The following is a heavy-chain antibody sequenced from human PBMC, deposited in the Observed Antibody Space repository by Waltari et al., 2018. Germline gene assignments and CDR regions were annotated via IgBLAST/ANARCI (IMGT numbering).Heavy chain of an antibody. J-gene: IGHJ4*02. D-gene: IGHD3-22*01. Sequence: QVQLQQWGAGLLKPSGTLSLTCAVVVGLFRGSYWCWIGQPPGKGLEWIGEINHSGSTNYNPSLKSRVTISVDTSKNQFSLKLSSVTAADTAVYYCARANHYYDSSGYGYWGQGTLVTVSS. CDR3: ARANHYYDSSGYGY. V-gene: IGHV4-34*01. CDR1: VGLFRGSY. CDR2: INHSGST.